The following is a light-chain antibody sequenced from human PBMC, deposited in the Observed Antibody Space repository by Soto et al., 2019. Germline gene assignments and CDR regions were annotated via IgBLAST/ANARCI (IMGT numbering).Light chain of an antibody. CDR3: QQCRNWPLT. CDR2: DAS. CDR1: QNVYNN. V-gene: IGKV3-15*01. J-gene: IGKJ4*01. Sequence: EIVMTQSPATLSLSPGEGATLSCKARQNVYNNLAWYQQRPGQPPRLLIYDASTRATGISARFSGSGYGTEFTLTISSLQSEDFAVYFCQQCRNWPLTFGGGTKVDIK.